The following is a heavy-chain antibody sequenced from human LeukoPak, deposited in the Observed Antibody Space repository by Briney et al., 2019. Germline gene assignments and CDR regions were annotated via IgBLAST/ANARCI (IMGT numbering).Heavy chain of an antibody. V-gene: IGHV4-30-4*01. CDR3: ARGSRYSGSYLDY. CDR1: GGSISSGDYY. D-gene: IGHD1-26*01. Sequence: SETLSLTCTVSGGSISSGDYYWSWIRQPPGKGLEWIGYIYYSGSTYYNPSLKSRVTISVDTSKNQFSLKLSSVTAADTAVYYCARGSRYSGSYLDYWGQGTLVTVSS. CDR2: IYYSGST. J-gene: IGHJ4*02.